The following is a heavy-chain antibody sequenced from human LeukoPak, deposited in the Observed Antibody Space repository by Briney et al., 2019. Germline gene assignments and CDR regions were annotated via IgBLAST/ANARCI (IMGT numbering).Heavy chain of an antibody. CDR1: GGSISSYY. CDR2: IYYSGST. V-gene: IGHV4-59*01. CDR3: ARRHTYYYDSSGYPLDAFDI. J-gene: IGHJ3*02. D-gene: IGHD3-22*01. Sequence: SETLSLTCSVSGGSISSYYWSWIRQPPGKGLEWIGYIYYSGSTNYNPSLKSRVTISVDTSKNQFSLKLSSVTAADTAVYYCARRHTYYYDSSGYPLDAFDIWGQGTMVTVSS.